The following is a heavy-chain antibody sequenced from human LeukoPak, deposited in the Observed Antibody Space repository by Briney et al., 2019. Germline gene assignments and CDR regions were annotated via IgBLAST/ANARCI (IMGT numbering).Heavy chain of an antibody. CDR1: GFTFSSYA. J-gene: IGHJ3*02. V-gene: IGHV3-23*01. CDR2: ISGSGGST. Sequence: PGGSLRLSCAASGFTFSSYAMSWVRQAPGKGLEWVSAISGSGGSTYYADSEKGRFTISRDNAKNSLYLQMNSLRAEDTAVYYCARETFSGFSDAFDIWGQGTMVTVSS. D-gene: IGHD3-16*01. CDR3: ARETFSGFSDAFDI.